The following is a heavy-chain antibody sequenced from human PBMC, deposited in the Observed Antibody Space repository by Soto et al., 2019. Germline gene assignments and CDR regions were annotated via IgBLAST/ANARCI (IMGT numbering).Heavy chain of an antibody. V-gene: IGHV4-59*01. Sequence: PSETLSLTCTVSGSSISGYYWSWIRQPPGKGLEWIGYMYNTGGTVYNPSFKSRVTISVDTSKNQFSLKLNSVTAADAAVYYCARDLWGYCGTDCYPLDVWGQGTTVT. CDR2: MYNTGGT. CDR3: ARDLWGYCGTDCYPLDV. J-gene: IGHJ6*02. D-gene: IGHD2-21*02. CDR1: GSSISGYY.